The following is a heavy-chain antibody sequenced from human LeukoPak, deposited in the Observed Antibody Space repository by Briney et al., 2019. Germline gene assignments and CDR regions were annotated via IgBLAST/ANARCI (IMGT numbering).Heavy chain of an antibody. D-gene: IGHD6-13*01. CDR1: GFTFNNYP. V-gene: IGHV3-23*01. CDR3: ATPLIDSSSWFEGFDY. CDR2: IGGEKSGSWT. J-gene: IGHJ4*02. Sequence: GGSLRLSCAASGFTFNNYPMGWVRQAPGKGLEWLSAIGGEKSGSWTKSADSVKGRFTISRDNAKNSLYLQMNSLRAEDTAVYHCATPLIDSSSWFEGFDYWGQGTLVTVSS.